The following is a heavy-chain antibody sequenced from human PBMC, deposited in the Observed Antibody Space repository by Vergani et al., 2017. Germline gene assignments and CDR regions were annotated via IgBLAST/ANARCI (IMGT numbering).Heavy chain of an antibody. Sequence: QVQLVQSGAEVKKPGSSVKVSCKASGGTFSSYAISWVRQAPGQGLEWMGGIIPIFGTANYAQKFQGRVTMTRDTTISTAYMELSRLRSDDTAVYYCARMERELLSGKAFDIWGQGTMVTVSS. D-gene: IGHD1-26*01. CDR2: IIPIFGTA. CDR3: ARMERELLSGKAFDI. CDR1: GGTFSSYA. J-gene: IGHJ3*02. V-gene: IGHV1-69*06.